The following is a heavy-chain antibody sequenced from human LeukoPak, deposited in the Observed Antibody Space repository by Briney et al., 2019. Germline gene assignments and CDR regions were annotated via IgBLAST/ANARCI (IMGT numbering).Heavy chain of an antibody. CDR1: GFTVSSNY. CDR2: IYSGGST. CDR3: ARAAHDSSGNQYYYYGMDV. Sequence: GGSLRLSCAASGFTVSSNYMSWVRQAPGNGLEWVSVIYSGGSTYYADSVKGRFTISRDNSKNTLYLQMNSLRAEDTAVYYCARAAHDSSGNQYYYYGMDVWGQGTTVTVSS. J-gene: IGHJ6*02. V-gene: IGHV3-66*01. D-gene: IGHD3-22*01.